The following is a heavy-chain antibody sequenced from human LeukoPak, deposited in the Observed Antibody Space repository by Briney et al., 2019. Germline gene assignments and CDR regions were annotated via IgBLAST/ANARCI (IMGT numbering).Heavy chain of an antibody. CDR2: LSAYNSNT. V-gene: IGHV1-18*01. Sequence: GASVNLACNASGSSFTSYGISWVRQAPGPGLGWMGGLSAYNSNTNAAQKLQGRVTMTTDTTTSTAYMELRSLRSDDTAVYYCARFLGDWWERKFYYMDDWGKGTTVTISS. CDR1: GSSFTSYG. D-gene: IGHD1-26*01. CDR3: ARFLGDWWERKFYYMDD. J-gene: IGHJ6*03.